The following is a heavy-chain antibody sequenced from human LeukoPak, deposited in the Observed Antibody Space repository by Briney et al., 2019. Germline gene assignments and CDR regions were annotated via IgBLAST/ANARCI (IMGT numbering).Heavy chain of an antibody. J-gene: IGHJ6*02. CDR2: INPSGGST. CDR3: ARAGIPLAAADFWVFYYYYGMDV. Sequence: ASVKVSCKAPGYTFTSYYMHWVRQAPGQGLEWMGIINPSGGSTSYAQKFQGRVTMTRDTSTSTVYMELSSLRSEDTAVYYCARAGIPLAAADFWVFYYYYGMDVWGQGTTVTVSS. D-gene: IGHD6-13*01. V-gene: IGHV1-46*01. CDR1: GYTFTSYY.